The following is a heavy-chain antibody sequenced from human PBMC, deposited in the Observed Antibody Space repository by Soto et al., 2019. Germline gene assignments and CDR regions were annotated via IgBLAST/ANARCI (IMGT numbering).Heavy chain of an antibody. J-gene: IGHJ3*02. CDR3: ARDQGPDYGADAFDI. V-gene: IGHV3-21*01. Sequence: GGSLRLSCAASGFTFSSYSMNWFRQAPGKGLEWVSSISSSSSYIYYADSVKGRFTISRDNAKNSLYLQMNSLRAEDTAVYYCARDQGPDYGADAFDIWGQGTMVTVSS. CDR2: ISSSSSYI. D-gene: IGHD4-17*01. CDR1: GFTFSSYS.